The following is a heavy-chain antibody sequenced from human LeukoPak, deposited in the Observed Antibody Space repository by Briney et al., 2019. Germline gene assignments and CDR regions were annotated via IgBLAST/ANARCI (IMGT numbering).Heavy chain of an antibody. CDR2: ISSSSSYI. J-gene: IGHJ4*02. V-gene: IGHV3-21*01. CDR3: ARDRATSDY. D-gene: IGHD2-15*01. CDR1: GFTFSSYS. Sequence: SGGSLRLSCAASGFTFSSYSMNWVRQAPGKGPEWVSSISSSSSYIYYADSVKGRFTISRDNAKNSLYLQMNSLRAEDTAVYYCARDRATSDYWGQGTLVTVSS.